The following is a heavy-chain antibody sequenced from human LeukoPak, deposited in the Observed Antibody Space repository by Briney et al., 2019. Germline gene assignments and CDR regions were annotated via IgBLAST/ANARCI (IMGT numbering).Heavy chain of an antibody. D-gene: IGHD2-21*01. Sequence: SETLSLTCNVSGGSISNYYWSWIRQPAGRGLEWIGRFYSSGSPNYNPSLKSRLTMSVDTSKSQFSLRVSSVTAADTAVYYCARHLNNCGDDCYIFDYWGQGTLVTVSS. J-gene: IGHJ4*02. CDR3: ARHLNNCGDDCYIFDY. CDR1: GGSISNYY. CDR2: FYSSGSP. V-gene: IGHV4-4*07.